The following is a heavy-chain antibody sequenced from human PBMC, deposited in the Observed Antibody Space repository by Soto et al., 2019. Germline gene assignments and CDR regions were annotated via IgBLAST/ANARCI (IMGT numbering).Heavy chain of an antibody. Sequence: ASVKVSCKASGYTFTSCGISWVRQAPGQGLEWMGWISAYNGNTNYAQKLQGRVTMTTDTSTSTAYMELRSLRSDDTAVYYCASLLAGYYGMDVWGQGTTVTVSS. CDR3: ASLLAGYYGMDV. CDR2: ISAYNGNT. V-gene: IGHV1-18*04. J-gene: IGHJ6*02. CDR1: GYTFTSCG. D-gene: IGHD2-2*01.